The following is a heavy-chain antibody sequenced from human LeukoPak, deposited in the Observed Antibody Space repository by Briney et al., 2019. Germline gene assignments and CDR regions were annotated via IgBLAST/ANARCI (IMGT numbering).Heavy chain of an antibody. J-gene: IGHJ4*02. CDR2: IHPTDSQT. V-gene: IGHV5-51*01. D-gene: IGHD3-10*01. Sequence: GESLKISCYDSGYNFANFWIGWVRQMPGKGLEWMGIIHPTDSQTLYSPSFQGQVTISVDRSINTAYPQWSSLKASDTAMYYCARRAYSGSGSSDYWGQGTLVTVSS. CDR3: ARRAYSGSGSSDY. CDR1: GYNFANFW.